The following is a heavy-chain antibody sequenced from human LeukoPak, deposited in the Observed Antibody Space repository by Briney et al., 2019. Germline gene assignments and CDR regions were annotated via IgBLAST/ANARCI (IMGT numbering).Heavy chain of an antibody. J-gene: IGHJ4*02. V-gene: IGHV4-39*01. D-gene: IGHD3-22*01. CDR1: GASIINNYYY. CDR2: IYYAGST. Sequence: SETLSLTCTVSGASIINNYYYWGWIRQPPGKGLEWIGNIYYAGSTNYNPSLKSRITMSVDTSKNQFSLKVTSVTAADTAVYYCARAAGTYYYDTSGYYRPDHYFDYWGQGTLVTVSS. CDR3: ARAAGTYYYDTSGYYRPDHYFDY.